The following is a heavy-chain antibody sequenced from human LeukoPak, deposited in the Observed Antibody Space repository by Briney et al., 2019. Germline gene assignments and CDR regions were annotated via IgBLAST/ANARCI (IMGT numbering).Heavy chain of an antibody. J-gene: IGHJ4*02. D-gene: IGHD3-22*01. CDR2: INHSGST. Sequence: SETLSLTCAVYGGSFSGYYWSWIRQPPGKGLEWIGEINHSGSTNYNPSLKSRVTISVDTSKNQFSLKLSSVTAADTAVYYCARDYYDSSGYHLLWGQGTLVTVSS. CDR1: GGSFSGYY. V-gene: IGHV4-34*01. CDR3: ARDYYDSSGYHLL.